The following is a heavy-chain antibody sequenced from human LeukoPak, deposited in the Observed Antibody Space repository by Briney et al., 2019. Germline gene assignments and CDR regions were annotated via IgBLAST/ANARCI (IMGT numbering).Heavy chain of an antibody. D-gene: IGHD3-3*01. CDR3: AKNLWAPRNFWSGYPEYEPYFGY. Sequence: GGSLRLSCAASGFTFSSYAMSWVRQAPGKGLEWVSAISGSGGSTYYADSVKGRFTISRDNSKNTLYLQMNSLRAEDTAVYYCAKNLWAPRNFWSGYPEYEPYFGYWGQGTLVTVSS. CDR2: ISGSGGST. J-gene: IGHJ4*02. CDR1: GFTFSSYA. V-gene: IGHV3-23*01.